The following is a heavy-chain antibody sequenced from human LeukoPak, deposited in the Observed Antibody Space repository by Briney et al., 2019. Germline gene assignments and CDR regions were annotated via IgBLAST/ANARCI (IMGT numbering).Heavy chain of an antibody. CDR3: ARDGGTREADYEFDY. V-gene: IGHV4-59*01. CDR1: GFTFSNFW. CDR2: IYYSGST. D-gene: IGHD4-17*01. J-gene: IGHJ4*02. Sequence: GSLRLSCAASGFTFSNFWMSWVRQAPGKGLEWIGYIYYSGSTNYNPSLKSRVTISVDTSKNQFSLRLSSVTTADTAVYYCARDGGTREADYEFDYWGQGTLVTVSS.